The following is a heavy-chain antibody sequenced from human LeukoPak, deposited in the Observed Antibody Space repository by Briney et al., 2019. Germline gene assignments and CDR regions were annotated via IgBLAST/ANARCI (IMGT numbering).Heavy chain of an antibody. V-gene: IGHV3-74*01. J-gene: IGHJ6*02. CDR1: GFTFSNFW. CDR3: AGDGHYGMYV. CDR2: IYGDGSFT. Sequence: GGSLRLSCAASGFTFSNFWKHWVRQAPGKGLVWVALIYGDGSFTRYADSVKGRFTISRDNAKNTLYLQVNGLRVDDTAVYYCAGDGHYGMYVWGQGTTVTVSS.